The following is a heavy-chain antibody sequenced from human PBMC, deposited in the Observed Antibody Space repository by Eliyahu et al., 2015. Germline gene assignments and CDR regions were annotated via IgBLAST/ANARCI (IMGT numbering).Heavy chain of an antibody. D-gene: IGHD5-12*01. CDR1: GFSLNTPGVG. V-gene: IGHV2-5*02. Sequence: QITLRESGPTLVTSTQTLTLTCTFSGFSLNTPGVGVGWIRQSPGKALEWLAPIFWGYDKLYSPSLQNRLTVTKDTSKNQVVLTMTNLDPVDTATYFCAHRLRFNYEYGFNPWGQGILVTVSS. J-gene: IGHJ5*02. CDR3: AHRLRFNYEYGFNP. CDR2: IFWGYDK.